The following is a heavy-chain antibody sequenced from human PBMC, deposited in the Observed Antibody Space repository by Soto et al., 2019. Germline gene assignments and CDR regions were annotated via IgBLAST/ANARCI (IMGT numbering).Heavy chain of an antibody. CDR1: GGSIPTYD. J-gene: IGHJ6*03. D-gene: IGHD3-16*01. CDR2: VYYSGST. V-gene: IGHV4-59*07. Sequence: SDTLSLSCTVSGGSIPTYDWSWVREAPGKGLEWIGYVYYSGSTNYNPSLKSRVTISVDTSKNQFSLKLTSVTAAGTAMYYCARGGRSAYYYYMGVWGKGTTVTVSS. CDR3: ARGGRSAYYYYMGV.